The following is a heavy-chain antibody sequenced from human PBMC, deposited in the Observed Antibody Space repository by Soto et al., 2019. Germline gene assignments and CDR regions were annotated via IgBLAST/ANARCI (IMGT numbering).Heavy chain of an antibody. V-gene: IGHV3-30*02. D-gene: IGHD6-19*01. Sequence: GGSLRLSCAASGFTFSSYGMHWVRQAPGKGLEWVAVIWYDGSNKYYADSVKGRFTISRDNSKNTLYLQMNSLRAEDTAVYYCAKDMSQKWLAYYSYGMDVWGQGTTVTVYS. CDR2: IWYDGSNK. J-gene: IGHJ6*02. CDR3: AKDMSQKWLAYYSYGMDV. CDR1: GFTFSSYG.